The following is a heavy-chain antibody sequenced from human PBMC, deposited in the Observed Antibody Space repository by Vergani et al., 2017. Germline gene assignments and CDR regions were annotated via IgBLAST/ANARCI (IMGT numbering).Heavy chain of an antibody. Sequence: QVQLVQSGAEVKKPGASVKVSCKASGYTFTSYYMHWVRQAPGQGLELMGIINPSGGSTSYAQKFQGRVTMTRDTSTSTVYMELSSLRSEYTAVYYCARTYCYGSGRNRCDPWGQGTLVTVSS. V-gene: IGHV1-46*03. CDR2: INPSGGST. J-gene: IGHJ5*02. CDR3: ARTYCYGSGRNRCDP. D-gene: IGHD3-10*01. CDR1: GYTFTSYY.